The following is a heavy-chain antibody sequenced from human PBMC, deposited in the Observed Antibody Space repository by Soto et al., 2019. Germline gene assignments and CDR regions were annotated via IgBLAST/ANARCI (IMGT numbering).Heavy chain of an antibody. CDR1: GGSFSGYY. Sequence: PSETLSLTCAVYGGSFSGYYWSWIRQPPGKGLEWIGEINHSGSTNYNPSLKSRVTISVDTSKNQFSLKLSSVTAADTAVYYCARGVRCSSTSCYKEYFYLWGRGTLVTVSS. CDR3: ARGVRCSSTSCYKEYFYL. J-gene: IGHJ2*01. D-gene: IGHD2-2*02. CDR2: INHSGST. V-gene: IGHV4-34*01.